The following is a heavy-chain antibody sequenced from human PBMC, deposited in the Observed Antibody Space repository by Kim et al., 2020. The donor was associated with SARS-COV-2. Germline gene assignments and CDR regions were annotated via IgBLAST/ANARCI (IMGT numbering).Heavy chain of an antibody. CDR1: GGTFSSYA. CDR2: IIPIFGTA. CDR3: ARKVGYYGSGHYYGMDV. Sequence: SVKVSCKASGGTFSSYAISWVRQAPGQGLEWMGGIIPIFGTANYAQKFQGRVTITADESTSTAYMELSSLRSEDTAVYYCARKVGYYGSGHYYGMDVWGQGTTVTVSS. J-gene: IGHJ6*02. D-gene: IGHD3-10*01. V-gene: IGHV1-69*13.